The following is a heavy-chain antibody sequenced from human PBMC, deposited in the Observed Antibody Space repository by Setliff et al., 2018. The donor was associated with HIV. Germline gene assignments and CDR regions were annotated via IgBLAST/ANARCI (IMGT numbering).Heavy chain of an antibody. CDR2: IDWDDDK. Sequence: SGPTLVNPTQTLTLTCTFSGFSLSTSGVCVSWIRQPPGKALEWLARIDWDDDKYYSTSLKTRLTISKDTSKNQVVLKMTNMDPVDTATYYCARMISYSPYFDYWGQGTLVTV. J-gene: IGHJ4*02. D-gene: IGHD1-26*01. CDR3: ARMISYSPYFDY. CDR1: GFSLSTSGVC. V-gene: IGHV2-70*11.